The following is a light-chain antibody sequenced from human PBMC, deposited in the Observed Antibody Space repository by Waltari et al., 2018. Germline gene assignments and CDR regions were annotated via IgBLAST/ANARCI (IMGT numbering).Light chain of an antibody. CDR3: SSYTSNSTLGV. Sequence: QSALTQPASVSGSPGQSITIPCTGPNIDIGAYNFVSWYQQHPAKAPKLMIFDVTNRPSGVSDRFSGSKSGNTASLTISGLQADDEAVYYCSSYTSNSTLGVFGGGTRLTVL. V-gene: IGLV2-14*03. J-gene: IGLJ3*02. CDR1: NIDIGAYNF. CDR2: DVT.